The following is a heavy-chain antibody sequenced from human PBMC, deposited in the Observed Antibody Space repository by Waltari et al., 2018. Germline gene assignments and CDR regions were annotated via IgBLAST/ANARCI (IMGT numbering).Heavy chain of an antibody. V-gene: IGHV1-2*04. D-gene: IGHD4-17*01. J-gene: IGHJ4*02. CDR1: GYTFTGYY. Sequence: QVQLVQSGAEVKKPGASVKVSCKASGYTFTGYYMLCDRQAPGQGLEWMGWINPNSGGTNYAQKFQGWVTMTRDTSISTAYMELSRLRSDDTAVYYCARGDMTTVTSLFDYWGQGTLVTVSS. CDR3: ARGDMTTVTSLFDY. CDR2: INPNSGGT.